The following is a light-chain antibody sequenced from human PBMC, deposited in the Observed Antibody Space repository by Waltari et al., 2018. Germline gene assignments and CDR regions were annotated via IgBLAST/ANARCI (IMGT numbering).Light chain of an antibody. Sequence: SYVLTQPPSVSVAPGQTARITCGGNNIGSKSVHWYQQKPGQAPVLVVYDDSDRPPGSPVRFSSSNSGNTATLTISRVEDGDEADYYCQVWDSSSDHWVFGGGTKLTVL. V-gene: IGLV3-21*02. CDR2: DDS. J-gene: IGLJ3*02. CDR3: QVWDSSSDHWV. CDR1: NIGSKS.